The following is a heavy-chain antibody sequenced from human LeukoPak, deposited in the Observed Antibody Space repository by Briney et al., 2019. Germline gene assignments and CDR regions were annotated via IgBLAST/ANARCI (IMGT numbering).Heavy chain of an antibody. V-gene: IGHV4-59*01. J-gene: IGHJ6*02. D-gene: IGHD2-2*02. CDR1: GGSISSYY. CDR3: ARDIHLYDV. Sequence: PSEPLSLTCTVSGGSISSYYWSWIRQPPGKGLEWIGYIYYTGTTNYNPSLKSRVTISVDTSKNQFSLKLSSVTAADTAVYYCARDIHLYDVWGQGTTVTVSS. CDR2: IYYTGTT.